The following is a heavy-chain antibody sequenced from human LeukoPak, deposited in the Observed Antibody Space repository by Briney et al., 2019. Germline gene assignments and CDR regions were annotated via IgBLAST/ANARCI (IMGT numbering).Heavy chain of an antibody. J-gene: IGHJ6*02. V-gene: IGHV4-59*12. CDR2: IYYSRST. D-gene: IGHD3-10*01. CDR1: GGSISSYY. Sequence: SETLSLTCTVSGGSISSYYWSWIQQPPGKGLEWFGYIYYSRSTNYHPSLKSRVTISVATSKNQFSLKLSSVTAADTAVYYCARKKGVADNTSPRMYYYYYGLDVWGQGTTVTVSS. CDR3: ARKKGVADNTSPRMYYYYYGLDV.